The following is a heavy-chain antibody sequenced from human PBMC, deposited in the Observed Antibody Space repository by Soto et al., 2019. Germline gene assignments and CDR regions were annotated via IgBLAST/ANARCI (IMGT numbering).Heavy chain of an antibody. V-gene: IGHV4-59*01. CDR3: ARVGQQLASPFDY. CDR1: GGSISSYY. J-gene: IGHJ4*02. CDR2: IYYSGST. D-gene: IGHD6-13*01. Sequence: QVQLQESGPGLVKPSETLSLTCTVSGGSISSYYWSWIRQPPGKGLEWIGYIYYSGSTNYNPSLESRVTISVDTSKNQFSLKLSSVTAADTAVYYCARVGQQLASPFDYWGQGTLVTVSS.